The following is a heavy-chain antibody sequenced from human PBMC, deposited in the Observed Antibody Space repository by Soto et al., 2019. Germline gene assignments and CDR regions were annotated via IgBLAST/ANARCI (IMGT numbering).Heavy chain of an antibody. CDR3: ARDRYRDDFWSGYYTGYYYYGMDV. CDR2: IYYSGST. CDR1: VGSISSSSYD. V-gene: IGHV4-39*07. D-gene: IGHD3-3*01. Sequence: PSETLSLSCTVSVGSISSSSYDWGWIRQPPGKGLGWIGSIYYSGSTNYNPSLKSRVPISVDTSKNQFSLKLSSVTAADTAVYYCARDRYRDDFWSGYYTGYYYYGMDVWGQGTTVTVSS. J-gene: IGHJ6*02.